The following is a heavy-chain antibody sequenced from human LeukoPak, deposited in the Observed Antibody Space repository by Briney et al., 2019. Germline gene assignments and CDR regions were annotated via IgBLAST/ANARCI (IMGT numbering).Heavy chain of an antibody. D-gene: IGHD2/OR15-2a*01. CDR2: ISGSFGTT. V-gene: IGHV3-23*01. CDR3: AKGGLSSFDY. CDR1: GFTFTTYA. Sequence: GGSLRLSCAASGFTFTTYAMSWVRQAPGKGLEWVSSISGSFGTTFYADSVKGRFTISRDNSRNTLYPQMNSLRAEDTAVYYYAKGGLSSFDYWGQGTLVIVSS. J-gene: IGHJ4*02.